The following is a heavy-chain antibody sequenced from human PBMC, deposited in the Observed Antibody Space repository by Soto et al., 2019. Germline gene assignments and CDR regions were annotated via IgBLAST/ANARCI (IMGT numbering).Heavy chain of an antibody. CDR1: GFTFSSYA. J-gene: IGHJ3*02. CDR3: AKYLLVATVTTSNDAFDI. Sequence: EVQLLESGGGLVQPGGSLRLSCAASGFTFSSYAMSWVRQAPGKGLEWVSAISGSGGSTYYADSVKGRFTISRDNSKNTLYLQTHSLRAEDTAVYYCAKYLLVATVTTSNDAFDIWGQGTMVTVSS. CDR2: ISGSGGST. V-gene: IGHV3-23*01. D-gene: IGHD4-17*01.